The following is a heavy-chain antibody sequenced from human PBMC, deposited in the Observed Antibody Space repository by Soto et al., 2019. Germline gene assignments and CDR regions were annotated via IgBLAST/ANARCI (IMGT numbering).Heavy chain of an antibody. Sequence: EVQLLESGGGFMQPGGSLGLSCAASGFSFSNYVMTWVRQAPGKGLEWVSGISGSGDNTYYADSVKGRFTISRDNSKNTLYLQMNSLRAEDTAVYYCAVGDYWGQGTLVTVSS. V-gene: IGHV3-23*01. CDR1: GFSFSNYV. CDR3: AVGDY. J-gene: IGHJ4*02. CDR2: ISGSGDNT. D-gene: IGHD3-16*01.